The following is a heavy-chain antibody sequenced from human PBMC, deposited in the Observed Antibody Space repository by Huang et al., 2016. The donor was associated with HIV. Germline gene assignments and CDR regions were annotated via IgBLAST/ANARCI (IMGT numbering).Heavy chain of an antibody. CDR3: AKADSGAAAGSLVDY. CDR2: ITGRGSSS. CDR1: GFTFSSYA. J-gene: IGHJ4*02. Sequence: EVQLLESGGGLVQPGGSLRLSCAASGFTFSSYARSWVRQAQGKGREWVSSITGRGSSSYYADSVKGRFTISRDNSKNTLYLQMNSLRAEDTAIYYCAKADSGAAAGSLVDYWGQGTLVTGSS. D-gene: IGHD6-13*01. V-gene: IGHV3-23*01.